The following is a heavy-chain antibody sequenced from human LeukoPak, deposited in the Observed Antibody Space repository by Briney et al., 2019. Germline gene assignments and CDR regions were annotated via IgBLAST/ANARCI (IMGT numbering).Heavy chain of an antibody. V-gene: IGHV3-9*03. CDR1: GFTFDDYA. CDR3: AKDLSLDFWSGYGFDY. Sequence: GGSLRLSCAASGFTFDDYAMHWVRQAPGKGLEWVSGISWNSGSIGYADSVKGRFTISRDNAKNSLYLQMNSLRAEDVALYYCAKDLSLDFWSGYGFDYWGQGTLVTVSS. CDR2: ISWNSGSI. D-gene: IGHD3-3*01. J-gene: IGHJ4*02.